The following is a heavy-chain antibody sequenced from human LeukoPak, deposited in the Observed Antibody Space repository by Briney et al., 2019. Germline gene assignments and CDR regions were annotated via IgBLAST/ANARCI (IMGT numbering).Heavy chain of an antibody. Sequence: PSETLSLTCTVSGGSISSSSYYWGWIRQPPGKGLEWIGSIYYSGSTYYNPSLKSRVTISVDTSKNQSSLKLSSVTAADTAVYYCARDHPFYYYDSSAWDYWGQGTLVTVSS. CDR2: IYYSGST. D-gene: IGHD3-22*01. V-gene: IGHV4-39*07. CDR3: ARDHPFYYYDSSAWDY. CDR1: GGSISSSSYY. J-gene: IGHJ4*02.